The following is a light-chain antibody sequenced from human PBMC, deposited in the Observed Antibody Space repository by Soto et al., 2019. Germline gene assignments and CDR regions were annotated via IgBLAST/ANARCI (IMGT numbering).Light chain of an antibody. Sequence: QSALTQPASVSGSPGQSITISCTGTSSDIGVYNYVSWYQHHPGKAPKLMIYEVSNRPSGVSNRFSGSKSGNTASLTISGLQAEDEADYYCSSYTTISTSLIFGGGTKVTVL. J-gene: IGLJ2*01. CDR1: SSDIGVYNY. CDR2: EVS. V-gene: IGLV2-14*01. CDR3: SSYTTISTSLI.